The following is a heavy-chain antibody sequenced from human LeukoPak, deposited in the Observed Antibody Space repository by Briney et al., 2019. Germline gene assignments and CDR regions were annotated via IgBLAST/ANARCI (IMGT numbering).Heavy chain of an antibody. J-gene: IGHJ4*02. D-gene: IGHD1-7*01. CDR2: ISGSGGST. CDR3: AKVAPYGNYLFHY. V-gene: IGHV3-23*01. CDR1: GFTFSSYA. Sequence: GGSLILPCAASGFTFSSYAMSWVRQAPGKGLEWVSGISGSGGSTNYADSVKGRFTIARDNSKNTLYLQMNSLGAEDTAVYYCAKVAPYGNYLFHYWGQGTRVTVSS.